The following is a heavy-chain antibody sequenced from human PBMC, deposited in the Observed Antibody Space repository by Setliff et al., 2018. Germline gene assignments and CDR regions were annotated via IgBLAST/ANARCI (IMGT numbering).Heavy chain of an antibody. CDR2: INPNSGGT. CDR1: GYTFSGYY. D-gene: IGHD1-7*01. CDR3: ARDPYNWNYGDAFDI. V-gene: IGHV1-2*06. J-gene: IGHJ3*02. Sequence: ASVKVSCKASGYTFSGYYMHWVRQAPGQGLEWMGRINPNSGGTNYAQKFQGRVTMTSDSSISTAYMELSGLRSDDTAMYFCARDPYNWNYGDAFDIWGQGTMVTVSS.